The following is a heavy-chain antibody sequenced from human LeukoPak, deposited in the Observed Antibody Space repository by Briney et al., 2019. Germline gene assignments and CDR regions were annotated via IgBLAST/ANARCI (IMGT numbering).Heavy chain of an antibody. J-gene: IGHJ3*02. V-gene: IGHV4-59*08. Sequence: SETLSLTCTVSGGPISNYYWSRIRQSPGKGLECIGYFHYSVSTNYNPSLKSRVTISVDTSKNQFSLKLTSVTAADAAVYYCARLGQPNAFDIWGQGTMVTVSS. CDR2: FHYSVST. CDR1: GGPISNYY. CDR3: ARLGQPNAFDI. D-gene: IGHD3-16*01.